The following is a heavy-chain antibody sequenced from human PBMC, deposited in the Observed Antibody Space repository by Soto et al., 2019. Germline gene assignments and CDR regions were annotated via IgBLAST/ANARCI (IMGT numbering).Heavy chain of an antibody. CDR3: ARDCSSSSCSLLKY. V-gene: IGHV3-23*01. J-gene: IGHJ4*02. Sequence: EVQLLESGGGLVQPGGSLRLSCAASGFTFSNYAMTWVRQAPGKGLEWVSGMTGNGDTTYYADSVKGRFTVFRDNSKNTLYLQMNSLRAEDMAIYYCARDCSSSSCSLLKYWGQGTLVTVSS. CDR2: MTGNGDTT. CDR1: GFTFSNYA. D-gene: IGHD2-2*01.